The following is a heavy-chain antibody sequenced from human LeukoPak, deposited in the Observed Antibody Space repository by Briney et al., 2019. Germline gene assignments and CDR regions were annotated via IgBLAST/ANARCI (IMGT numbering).Heavy chain of an antibody. J-gene: IGHJ6*03. CDR2: IKQDGSEK. V-gene: IGHV3-7*01. Sequence: PGGSLRLSCAASGFTFSSYSMNWVRQAPGKGLEWVANIKQDGSEKYYVDSVKGRFTISRDNAKNSLYLQMNSLRAEDTAVYYCARAGGEVLKENMVRDYYYYMDVWGKGTTVTVSS. CDR3: ARAGGEVLKENMVRDYYYYMDV. D-gene: IGHD3-10*01. CDR1: GFTFSSYS.